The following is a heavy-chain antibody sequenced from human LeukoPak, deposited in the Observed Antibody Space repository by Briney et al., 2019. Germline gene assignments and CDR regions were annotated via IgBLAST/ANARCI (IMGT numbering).Heavy chain of an antibody. J-gene: IGHJ6*02. CDR3: ARVKRSSWYRIYYHYGMDV. CDR1: GGSFSGYY. CDR2: INHSGST. Sequence: SETLSLTCAVYGGSFSGYYWSWIRQPPGKGLEWIGEINHSGSTNYNPSLKSRVTISVDTSKNQFSLKLSSVTAADTAVYYCARVKRSSWYRIYYHYGMDVWGQGTTVTVSS. V-gene: IGHV4-34*01. D-gene: IGHD6-13*01.